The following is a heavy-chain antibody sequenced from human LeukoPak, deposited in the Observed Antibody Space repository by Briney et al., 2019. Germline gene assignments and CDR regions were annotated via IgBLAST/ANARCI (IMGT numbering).Heavy chain of an antibody. V-gene: IGHV3-30-3*01. CDR3: ARDFGHD. Sequence: GGSLRLSCAASGFTFSSYAMHWVRQAPGKGLEWVAVISYDGSNKYYADSVKGRFTISRDNSKNTLYLQMNGLRAEDTAVYYCARDFGHDWGQGTLVTVSS. CDR2: ISYDGSNK. J-gene: IGHJ4*02. CDR1: GFTFSSYA. D-gene: IGHD3-10*01.